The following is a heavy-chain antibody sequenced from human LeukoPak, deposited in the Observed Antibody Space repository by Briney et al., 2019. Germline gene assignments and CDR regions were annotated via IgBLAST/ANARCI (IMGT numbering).Heavy chain of an antibody. Sequence: ASVKVSCKASGFIFTSYGISWVRQAPGQGLEWMGWISAYNGDTNYAQKFQDRLTATTDTSTSTAYMTLRSLTSDDTAVYYCTRAGDGLDYWGQGTLVTVSS. D-gene: IGHD3-16*01. CDR3: TRAGDGLDY. CDR1: GFIFTSYG. CDR2: ISAYNGDT. V-gene: IGHV1-18*04. J-gene: IGHJ4*02.